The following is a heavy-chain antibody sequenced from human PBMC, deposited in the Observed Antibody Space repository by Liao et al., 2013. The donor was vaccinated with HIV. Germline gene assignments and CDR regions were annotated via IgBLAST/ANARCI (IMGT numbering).Heavy chain of an antibody. Sequence: QLQLQESGPGLVKPSETLSLTCTVSGGSISSSDYYWGWIRQPPGKGLEWIGNIYYSGSTYYNPSLKSRVTISVDTSKNQFSLKLSSVTAADTAVYYCARERDCGGDCYYFDYWGQGTLVTVSS. CDR2: IYYSGST. J-gene: IGHJ4*02. CDR3: ARERDCGGDCYYFDY. D-gene: IGHD2-21*01. CDR1: GGSISSSDYY. V-gene: IGHV4-39*07.